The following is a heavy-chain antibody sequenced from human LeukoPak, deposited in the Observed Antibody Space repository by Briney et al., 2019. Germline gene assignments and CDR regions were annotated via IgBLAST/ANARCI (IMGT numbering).Heavy chain of an antibody. V-gene: IGHV4-61*02. J-gene: IGHJ5*02. CDR2: IYTSGST. CDR3: ARDLGSVDP. Sequence: SETLSLTCTVSGGSISSGSYYWSWIRQPAGKGLEWIGRIYTSGSTNYNPSLKSRVTISVDTSKNQFSLKLSSVTAADTAVYYCARDLGSVDPWGQGTLVTVSS. CDR1: GGSISSGSYY. D-gene: IGHD3-10*01.